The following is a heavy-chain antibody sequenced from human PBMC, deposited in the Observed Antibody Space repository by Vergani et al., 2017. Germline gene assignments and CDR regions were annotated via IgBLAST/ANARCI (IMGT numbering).Heavy chain of an antibody. D-gene: IGHD3-22*01. CDR1: GFTFSSYS. CDR2: ISSSSSTI. V-gene: IGHV3-48*01. J-gene: IGHJ3*02. Sequence: EVQLVESGGGLVQPGGSLRLSCAASGFTFSSYSMNWVRQAPGKGLEWVAYISSSSSTIYYADSVKGRFTISRDNAKNSLYLQMNSLRAEDTAVYYCARALITMIVVDQDAFDIWGQGTMVTVSS. CDR3: ARALITMIVVDQDAFDI.